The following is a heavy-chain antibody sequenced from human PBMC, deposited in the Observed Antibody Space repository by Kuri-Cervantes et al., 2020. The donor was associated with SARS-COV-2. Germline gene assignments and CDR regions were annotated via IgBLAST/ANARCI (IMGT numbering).Heavy chain of an antibody. V-gene: IGHV3-23*01. Sequence: ETLSLTCAASGFTFSSYAMSWVRQAPGKGLEWVSAISGSGGSTYYADSVKGRFTISRDNSKNTLYLQMNSLRAEDTAVYYCAKDQARYDYVWGSPDYWGQGTLVTVSS. D-gene: IGHD3-16*01. CDR1: GFTFSSYA. CDR2: ISGSGGST. CDR3: AKDQARYDYVWGSPDY. J-gene: IGHJ4*02.